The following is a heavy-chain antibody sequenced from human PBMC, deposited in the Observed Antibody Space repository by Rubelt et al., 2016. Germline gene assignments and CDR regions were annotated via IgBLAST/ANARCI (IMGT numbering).Heavy chain of an antibody. J-gene: IGHJ4*02. D-gene: IGHD3-10*01. CDR1: GYSFTSYW. Sequence: EVQLVQSGAEVKKPGESLKISCKGFGYSFTSYWIGWVRQMPGKGLEWMGIIYPGDSDTKYSPSFQGQVTISADKPTSTAYLQWRSLKASDTAMYYCVGLAGGGTAFGDFWGLGTLVTVSS. CDR3: VGLAGGGTAFGDF. CDR2: IYPGDSDT. V-gene: IGHV5-51*01.